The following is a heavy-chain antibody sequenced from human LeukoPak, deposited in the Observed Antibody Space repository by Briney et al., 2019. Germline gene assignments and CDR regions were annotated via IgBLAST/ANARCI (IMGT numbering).Heavy chain of an antibody. CDR2: IDGSGVTT. D-gene: IGHD6-13*01. Sequence: GGSLRLSCAPSGFSFSSNTMSWVRPAPGRGLAWVSAIDGSGVTTFYADSVKGRFTISRDNSKNTLFLQMNSLRAEDTAIYYCTKRTPEYSSSWCLDYWGQGTLVTVSS. CDR1: GFSFSSNT. V-gene: IGHV3-23*01. CDR3: TKRTPEYSSSWCLDY. J-gene: IGHJ4*02.